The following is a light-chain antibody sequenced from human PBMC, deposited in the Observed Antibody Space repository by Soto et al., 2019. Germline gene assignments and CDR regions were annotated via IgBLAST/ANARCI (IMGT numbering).Light chain of an antibody. Sequence: ENVLTQSPGTLSLSPGERATLSCSASQIVSIRSLAWYQQKPGQAPRLLIYGASSRATGIPDRFSGSGSGTDFTLTISRLEPEDFAVYYCQQYGSSPTFGQGTKVEIK. V-gene: IGKV3-20*01. CDR2: GAS. J-gene: IGKJ1*01. CDR3: QQYGSSPT. CDR1: QIVSIRS.